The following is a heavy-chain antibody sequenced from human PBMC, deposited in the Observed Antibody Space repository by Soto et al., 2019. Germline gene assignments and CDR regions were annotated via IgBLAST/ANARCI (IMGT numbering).Heavy chain of an antibody. J-gene: IGHJ4*02. CDR2: ISHIGGA. CDR1: GEYMAGGPRP. Sequence: LSATMPRTGVCSGEYMAGGPRPLAWLRPPPGKGMEWIGYISHIGGAFYSPSLMGRATISVDRSKNQFHLSLNFVTAADTAVYYCAREAGVVGANCFDYWGQGMLVTVSS. V-gene: IGHV4-30-2*01. CDR3: AREAGVVGANCFDY. D-gene: IGHD1-26*01.